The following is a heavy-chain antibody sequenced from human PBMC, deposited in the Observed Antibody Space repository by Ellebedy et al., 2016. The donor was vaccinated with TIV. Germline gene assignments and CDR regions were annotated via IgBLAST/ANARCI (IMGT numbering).Heavy chain of an antibody. D-gene: IGHD3-10*01. Sequence: SQTLSLTCAVYGGSFSGYYWSWIRQPPGKGLEWIGEINHSGSTNYNPSLKSRVTVPVDTSKNQFSLKLSSVTAADTAVYYFARHGGVRGVIGYFDYWGQGTLVTVSS. CDR2: INHSGST. CDR1: GGSFSGYY. V-gene: IGHV4-34*01. CDR3: ARHGGVRGVIGYFDY. J-gene: IGHJ4*02.